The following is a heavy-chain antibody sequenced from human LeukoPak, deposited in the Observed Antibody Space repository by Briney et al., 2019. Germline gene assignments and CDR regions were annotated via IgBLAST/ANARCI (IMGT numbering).Heavy chain of an antibody. Sequence: GGSLRLSCAASRFSFSSYGMHWVRQAPGKGLEWVANIKQDGSEKYYVDSVKGRFTISRDNSKNTLYLQMNSLRAEDTAVYYCAKTPSGYSNTWYLDYWGQGTLVTVSS. J-gene: IGHJ4*02. CDR2: IKQDGSEK. D-gene: IGHD6-13*01. V-gene: IGHV3-30*02. CDR3: AKTPSGYSNTWYLDY. CDR1: RFSFSSYG.